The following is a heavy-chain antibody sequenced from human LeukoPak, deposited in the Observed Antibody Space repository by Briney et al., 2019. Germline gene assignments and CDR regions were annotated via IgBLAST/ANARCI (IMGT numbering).Heavy chain of an antibody. CDR2: IIPILGIA. V-gene: IGHV1-69*04. CDR1: GGTFSSYA. J-gene: IGHJ5*02. Sequence: SVKVSCKASGGTFSSYAISWVRQAPGQGLEWMGRIIPILGIANYAQRFQGRVTITADKSTSTAYMELSSLRSEDTAVYYCARGVDGGNSDWFDPWGQGTLVTVSS. CDR3: ARGVDGGNSDWFDP. D-gene: IGHD4-23*01.